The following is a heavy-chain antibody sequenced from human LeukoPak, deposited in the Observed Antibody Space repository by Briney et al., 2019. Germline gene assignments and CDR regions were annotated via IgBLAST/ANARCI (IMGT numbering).Heavy chain of an antibody. V-gene: IGHV3-21*01. CDR2: ISTSSSYI. Sequence: GGSLRLSCTASGFTFNGYSMNWVRQAPGKGLEWVSSISTSSSYIYYADSVKGRFTISRNNPKNSLYLQMNSLRAEDTAVYYCAKDLRRIAAYYFDYWGQGTLVTVSS. CDR1: GFTFNGYS. CDR3: AKDLRRIAAYYFDY. D-gene: IGHD6-25*01. J-gene: IGHJ4*02.